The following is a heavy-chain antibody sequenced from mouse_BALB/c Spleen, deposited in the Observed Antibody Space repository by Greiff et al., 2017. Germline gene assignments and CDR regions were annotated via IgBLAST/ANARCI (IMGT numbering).Heavy chain of an antibody. Sequence: VHLVESGPGLVAPSQSLSITCTVSGFSLTSYGVHWVRQPPGKGLEWLGVIWAGGSTNYNSALMSRLSISKDNSKSQVFLKMNSLQTDDTAMYYCARESYYYGSSFRYFDVWGAGTTVTVSS. CDR1: GFSLTSYG. V-gene: IGHV2-9*02. D-gene: IGHD1-1*01. CDR2: IWAGGST. CDR3: ARESYYYGSSFRYFDV. J-gene: IGHJ1*01.